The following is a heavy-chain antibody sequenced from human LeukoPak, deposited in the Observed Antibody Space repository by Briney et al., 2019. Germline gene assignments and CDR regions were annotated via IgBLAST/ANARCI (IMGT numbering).Heavy chain of an antibody. V-gene: IGHV4-34*01. J-gene: IGHJ4*02. CDR3: ARGGLRYFDS. D-gene: IGHD3-9*01. CDR2: INHSGST. CDR1: GGSFSGYY. Sequence: SETLSLTCAVYGGSFSGYYWSWIRQPPGKGLEWIGEINHSGSTNYNPSLKSRVTISVDTSKNQFSLKLSSVTAADTAVYYCARGGLRYFDSWGQGTLVTVSS.